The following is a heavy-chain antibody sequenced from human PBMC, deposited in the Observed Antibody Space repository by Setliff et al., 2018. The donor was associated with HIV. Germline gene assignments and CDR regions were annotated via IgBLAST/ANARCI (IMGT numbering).Heavy chain of an antibody. D-gene: IGHD2-8*01. CDR2: IYSGGGST. CDR1: GHTFINYY. CDR3: ARSIYEWGAFDI. V-gene: IGHV1-46*01. Sequence: ASVKVSCKAPGHTFINYYIHWVRQAPGQGLEWMGIIYSGGGSTNYSQKFQGRITMTSDTSTSTVYMELSSLRSEESAVYYCARSIYEWGAFDIWGQGTMVTVSS. J-gene: IGHJ3*02.